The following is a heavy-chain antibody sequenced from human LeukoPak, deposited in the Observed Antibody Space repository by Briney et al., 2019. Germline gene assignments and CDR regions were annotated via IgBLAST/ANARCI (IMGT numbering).Heavy chain of an antibody. J-gene: IGHJ5*02. Sequence: PSETLSLTCTVSGGSISSSSYYWGWIRQPPGKGLEWIGSIYYSGSTYYNPSLKSRVTISVDTSKNQFSLKLRSVTAADTAVYYCARRKSLHQTYYDFWSGYFGRFDPWGQGTLVTVSS. CDR2: IYYSGST. D-gene: IGHD3-3*01. CDR1: GGSISSSSYY. V-gene: IGHV4-39*01. CDR3: ARRKSLHQTYYDFWSGYFGRFDP.